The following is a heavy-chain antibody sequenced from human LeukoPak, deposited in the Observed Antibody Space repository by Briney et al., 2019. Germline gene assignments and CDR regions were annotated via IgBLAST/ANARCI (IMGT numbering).Heavy chain of an antibody. CDR1: GFTFSSYA. CDR3: ARGSTYYYDSSGYYYADGGVYFDY. J-gene: IGHJ4*02. D-gene: IGHD3-22*01. CDR2: ISYDGSNK. Sequence: GGSLRLSCAASGFTFSSYAMHWVRQAPGKGLEWVAVISYDGSNKYYADSVKGRFTISRDNSNNTLYLQMNSLRAEDTAVYYCARGSTYYYDSSGYYYADGGVYFDYWGQGTLFTVSS. V-gene: IGHV3-30-3*01.